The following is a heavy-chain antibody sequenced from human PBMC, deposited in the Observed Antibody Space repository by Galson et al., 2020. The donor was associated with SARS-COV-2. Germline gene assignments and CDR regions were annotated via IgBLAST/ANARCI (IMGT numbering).Heavy chain of an antibody. CDR3: ARVPYYYDSSGYVGAFDI. CDR1: GYTFTGYY. J-gene: IGHJ3*02. D-gene: IGHD3-22*01. V-gene: IGHV1-2*02. CDR2: INPNSGGT. Sequence: ASVKVPCKASGYTFTGYYMHWVRQAPGQGLEWMGWINPNSGGTNYAQKFQGRVTMTRDTSISTAYMELSRLRSDDTAVYYCARVPYYYDSSGYVGAFDIWGQGTMVTVSS.